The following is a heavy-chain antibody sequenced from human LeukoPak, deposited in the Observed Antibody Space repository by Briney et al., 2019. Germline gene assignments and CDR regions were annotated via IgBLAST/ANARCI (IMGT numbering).Heavy chain of an antibody. Sequence: SETLSLTCTVSSGSISSYHWSCIRHPPGKALEGIGDIYYSGSTNYNPSLKSRVTISVDTSKNQFSLKLSSVTAADTAVYYCAREKQQLGYYYGMDVWGQGTTVTVSS. D-gene: IGHD6-13*01. CDR3: AREKQQLGYYYGMDV. J-gene: IGHJ6*02. CDR1: SGSISSYH. V-gene: IGHV4-59*01. CDR2: IYYSGST.